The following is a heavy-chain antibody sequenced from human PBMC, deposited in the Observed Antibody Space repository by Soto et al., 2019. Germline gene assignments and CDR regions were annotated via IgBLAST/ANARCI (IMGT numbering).Heavy chain of an antibody. CDR2: ISSSGSYT. CDR1: GFTFSDYY. CDR3: ARDHQVRGPYDE. J-gene: IGHJ4*02. D-gene: IGHD3-10*01. V-gene: IGHV3-11*05. Sequence: QVQLVESGGGLVKPGGSLRLSCAASGFTFSDYYMSWIRQAPGKGLEWLSYISSSGSYTNYADAVKGRFTISRDNAKNSLYLQMNSLRAEDTAVYYCARDHQVRGPYDEWGQGTLVTVSS.